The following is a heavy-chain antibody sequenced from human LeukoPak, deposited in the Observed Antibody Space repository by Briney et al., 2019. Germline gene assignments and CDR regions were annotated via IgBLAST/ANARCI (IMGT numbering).Heavy chain of an antibody. Sequence: PSETLSLTCTVSGGSISNYFWSWIRQPPGKGLEWIGYIYYSGSTNYNPSLKSRVTISVDTSKNQFSLNLSSVTAADTAVYYCARDRANWYFDLWGRGTLVTVSS. V-gene: IGHV4-59*01. CDR3: ARDRANWYFDL. J-gene: IGHJ2*01. CDR1: GGSISNYF. CDR2: IYYSGST.